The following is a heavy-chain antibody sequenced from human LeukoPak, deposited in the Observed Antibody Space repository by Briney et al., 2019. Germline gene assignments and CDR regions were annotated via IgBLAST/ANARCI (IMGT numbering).Heavy chain of an antibody. CDR2: IYYSGST. CDR1: GGSISSGGYY. Sequence: SETLSLTCTVSGGSISSGGYYWSWIRQHPGKGLECIGYIYYSGSTYYNPSLKSRVTISADTSKNQFSPKLSSVTAADTAVYYCARRTGYSSGWTDYWGQGTLVTVSS. J-gene: IGHJ4*02. D-gene: IGHD6-19*01. V-gene: IGHV4-31*03. CDR3: ARRTGYSSGWTDY.